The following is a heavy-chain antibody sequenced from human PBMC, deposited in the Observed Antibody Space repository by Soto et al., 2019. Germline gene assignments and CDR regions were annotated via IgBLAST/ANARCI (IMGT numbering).Heavy chain of an antibody. D-gene: IGHD1-26*01. CDR1: GFTFSSYG. CDR3: ARVGPSNCGMDV. V-gene: IGHV3-33*01. Sequence: QMQLVESGGGVVQPGRSLRLSCGVSGFTFSSYGIHWVRQAPGKGLEWVAVIWYDGSNKYYADSVEGRFTISRDNSKSTRYLQMNRLRGEDTAVYYCARVGPSNCGMDVWGQGTTVTVSS. J-gene: IGHJ6*02. CDR2: IWYDGSNK.